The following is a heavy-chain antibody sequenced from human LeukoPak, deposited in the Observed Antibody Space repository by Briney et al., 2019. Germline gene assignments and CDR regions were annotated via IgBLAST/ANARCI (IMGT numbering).Heavy chain of an antibody. CDR2: ISGSSSDV. Sequence: PGGSLRLSCAASGFTFSTYSMNWVRQAPGKGLKWVSPISGSSSDVYYADSVKGRFTISRDNSKNMIYLQMNSLRGEDSAVYFCAKINNDDDYWGQGALVTVSS. CDR1: GFTFSTYS. J-gene: IGHJ4*02. D-gene: IGHD1/OR15-1a*01. CDR3: AKINNDDDY. V-gene: IGHV3-21*01.